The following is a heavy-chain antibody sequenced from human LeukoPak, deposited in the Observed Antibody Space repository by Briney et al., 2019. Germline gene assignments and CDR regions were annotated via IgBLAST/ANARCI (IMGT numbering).Heavy chain of an antibody. D-gene: IGHD3-3*01. CDR3: ARDGLGDFWSDY. Sequence: GGSLRLSCAASGFTFSSYSMNWVRQAPGKGLEWVSSISSSSSYIYYADSVKGRFTISRDNAKNSLNLQMNSLRAEDTAVYYCARDGLGDFWSDYWGQGTLVTVSS. J-gene: IGHJ4*02. CDR1: GFTFSSYS. CDR2: ISSSSSYI. V-gene: IGHV3-21*01.